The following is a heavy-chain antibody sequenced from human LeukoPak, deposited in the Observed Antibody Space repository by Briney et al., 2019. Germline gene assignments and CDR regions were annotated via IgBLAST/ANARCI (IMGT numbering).Heavy chain of an antibody. Sequence: ASVKVSCKASGGTFSSYAISWVRQAPGQGLEWMGGIIPIFGTANYAQKFQGRVTITADESTSTAHMELSSLRSEDTAVYYCARRTHPYYDSSGYYYRAFDIWGQGTMVTVSS. CDR3: ARRTHPYYDSSGYYYRAFDI. D-gene: IGHD3-22*01. CDR2: IIPIFGTA. J-gene: IGHJ3*02. V-gene: IGHV1-69*13. CDR1: GGTFSSYA.